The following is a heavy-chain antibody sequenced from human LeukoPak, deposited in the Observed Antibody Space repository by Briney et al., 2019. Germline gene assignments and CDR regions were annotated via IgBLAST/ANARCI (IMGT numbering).Heavy chain of an antibody. D-gene: IGHD2-2*01. CDR2: ISSSSSTI. Sequence: GGSLRLSCAASGFTFSSYSMNWVRQAPGKGLEWVSYISSSSSTIYYADSVKGRFTISRDNAKNSLYLQMNSLRAEDTAVYYCAVCSKDYYYMDVWGKGTTVTVSS. V-gene: IGHV3-48*04. J-gene: IGHJ6*03. CDR1: GFTFSSYS. CDR3: AVCSKDYYYMDV.